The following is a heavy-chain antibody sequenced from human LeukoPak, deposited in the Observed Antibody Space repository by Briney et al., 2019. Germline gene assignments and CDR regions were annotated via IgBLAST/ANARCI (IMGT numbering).Heavy chain of an antibody. CDR2: ISSNGGST. V-gene: IGHV3-64*01. CDR1: GFTFSSCA. D-gene: IGHD1-26*01. Sequence: PGGSLRLSCAASGFTFSSCAMHWVRQAPGKGLEYVSAISSNGGSTYYANSVKGRFTISRDNSKNTLYLQMGSLRAEDMAVYYCATGDPLNSGSYGAFDIWGQGTMVTVSS. J-gene: IGHJ3*02. CDR3: ATGDPLNSGSYGAFDI.